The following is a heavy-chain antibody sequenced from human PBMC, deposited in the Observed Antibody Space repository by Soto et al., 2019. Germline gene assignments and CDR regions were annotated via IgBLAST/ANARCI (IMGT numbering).Heavy chain of an antibody. CDR1: GGTFSSYT. CDR2: IIPILGIA. J-gene: IGHJ4*02. CDR3: ARGGGYCSGGSCYSKLDY. D-gene: IGHD2-15*01. Sequence: QVQLVQSGAEVKKPGSSVKVSCKASGGTFSSYTISWVRQAPGQGLEWMGRIIPILGIANYAQKFQGRVTITEDKSTSTAYMELSSLRSEDTAVYYCARGGGYCSGGSCYSKLDYWGQGTLVTVSS. V-gene: IGHV1-69*02.